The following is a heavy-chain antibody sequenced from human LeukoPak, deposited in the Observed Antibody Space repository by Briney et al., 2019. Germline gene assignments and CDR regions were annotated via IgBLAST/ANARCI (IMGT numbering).Heavy chain of an antibody. J-gene: IGHJ4*02. D-gene: IGHD3-10*01. V-gene: IGHV3-23*01. CDR2: ISGSGGST. CDR3: AKDPRTWFGELLSPSYFDY. Sequence: GGSLRLSCAASGFTFGSYAMNWVRQAPGKGLEWVSGISGSGGSTYFADSVKGLFTISRDNSKNALYLQMNSLRAEDTAVYYCAKDPRTWFGELLSPSYFDYWGLGTLVTVSS. CDR1: GFTFGSYA.